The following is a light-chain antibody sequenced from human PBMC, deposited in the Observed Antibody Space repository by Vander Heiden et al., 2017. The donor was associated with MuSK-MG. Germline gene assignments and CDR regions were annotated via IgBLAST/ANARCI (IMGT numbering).Light chain of an antibody. CDR1: QSGLYSSNNKNY. CDR3: QQYYGTQT. Sequence: DIGMTQSPDSLAVSPGERATIPSKASQSGLYSSNNKNYLAWYQQKPGQPPKLLIYWASTREAGVPDRFSGSGSGTDFTLTISSLQAEDVAVYYCQQYYGTQTFGQGTKVEIK. J-gene: IGKJ1*01. V-gene: IGKV4-1*01. CDR2: WAS.